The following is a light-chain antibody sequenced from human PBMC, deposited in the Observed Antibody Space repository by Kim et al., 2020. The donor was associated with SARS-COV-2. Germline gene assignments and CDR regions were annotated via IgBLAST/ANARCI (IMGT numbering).Light chain of an antibody. J-gene: IGKJ1*01. Sequence: SCLGGRVTLTGRARQNIATWLTCYQQKPGKAPKVLIHAASSLESGVPSRFSGSGSGREFTLTISSLQPDDFATYYCQQYNGYSRTFGQGTKVELK. V-gene: IGKV1-5*03. CDR1: QNIATW. CDR2: AAS. CDR3: QQYNGYSRT.